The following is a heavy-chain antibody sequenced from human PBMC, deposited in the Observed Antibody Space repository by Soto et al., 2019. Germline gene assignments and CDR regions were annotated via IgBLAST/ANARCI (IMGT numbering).Heavy chain of an antibody. CDR1: GFTFSSYS. V-gene: IGHV3-48*01. D-gene: IGHD3-3*01. CDR3: ARTVRADFWSVFYAFDI. CDR2: ISSSSSTI. J-gene: IGHJ3*02. Sequence: GGSLRLSCAASGFTFSSYSMNWVRQAPGKGLEWVSYISSSSSTIYYADSVKGRFTISRDNAKNSLYLQMNSLRAEDTAVYYCARTVRADFWSVFYAFDIWGQGTMVTVSS.